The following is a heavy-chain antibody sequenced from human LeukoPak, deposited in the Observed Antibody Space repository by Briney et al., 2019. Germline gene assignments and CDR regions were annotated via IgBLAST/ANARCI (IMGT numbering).Heavy chain of an antibody. Sequence: PSETLSLTCAVYGGSFSGYYWSWIRQPPGKGLEWIGEINHSGSTNYNPSLTSRVTLSVDTSKNQFSLKLSSVTAADTAVYYCARPLRGYSYGYYYWGQGTLVTVSS. CDR1: GGSFSGYY. CDR2: INHSGST. J-gene: IGHJ4*02. CDR3: ARPLRGYSYGYYY. V-gene: IGHV4-34*01. D-gene: IGHD5-18*01.